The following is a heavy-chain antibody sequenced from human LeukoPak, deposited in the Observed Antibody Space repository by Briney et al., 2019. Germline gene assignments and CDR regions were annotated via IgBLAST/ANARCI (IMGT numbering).Heavy chain of an antibody. V-gene: IGHV3-21*01. CDR2: ISSSSTYI. D-gene: IGHD4-17*01. J-gene: IGHJ4*02. CDR1: GFTFSSYT. CDR3: ARRAVSGDYVYTSAILDY. Sequence: GGSLRLSCPASGFTFSSYTMNWVRQAPGKGLEWVSSISSSSTYIYYADSVKGRFTISRDNAKNSLYLQMNSLRAEDTAVYYCARRAVSGDYVYTSAILDYWGQGTLVTVSS.